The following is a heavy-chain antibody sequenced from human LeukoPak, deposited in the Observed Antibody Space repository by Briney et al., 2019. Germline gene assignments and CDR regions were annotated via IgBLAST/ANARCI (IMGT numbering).Heavy chain of an antibody. V-gene: IGHV1-46*01. D-gene: IGHD1-26*01. CDR3: AREAASGSYVDY. Sequence: ASVTVSCKASGYTFTSYYMHWVRQAPGQGLEWMGIINPSGGSTSYAQKFQGRVTMTRDMSTSTVYKELSSLRSEDTAVYYCAREAASGSYVDYWGQGALVTVSS. CDR1: GYTFTSYY. J-gene: IGHJ4*02. CDR2: INPSGGST.